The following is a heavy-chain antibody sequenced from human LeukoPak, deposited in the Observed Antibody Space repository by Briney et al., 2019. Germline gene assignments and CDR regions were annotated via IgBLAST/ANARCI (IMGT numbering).Heavy chain of an antibody. CDR3: ARENYFDY. Sequence: GGSLRLSCVASGFTFSSYAMSWVRQAPGKGLEWVANIKQDGSEKNYVDSVKGRLTISRDNAKNSLYLQMNGLRAEDTAVYYCARENYFDYWGQGTLVTVSS. CDR2: IKQDGSEK. CDR1: GFTFSSYA. J-gene: IGHJ4*02. V-gene: IGHV3-7*01.